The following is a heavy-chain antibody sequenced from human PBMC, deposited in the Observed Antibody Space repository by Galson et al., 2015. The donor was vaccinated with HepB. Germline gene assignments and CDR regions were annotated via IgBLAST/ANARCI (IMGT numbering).Heavy chain of an antibody. CDR1: GGSISSGGYS. CDR2: IYHSGST. CDR3: ARVGGSGSSWRYYFDY. J-gene: IGHJ4*02. Sequence: TLSLTCAVAGGSISSGGYSWSWIRQPPGKGLEWIGYIYHSGSTYYNPSLKSRVTISVDRSKNQFSLKLSSVTAADTAVYYCARVGGSGSSWRYYFDYWGQGTLVTVSS. V-gene: IGHV4-30-2*01. D-gene: IGHD3-10*01.